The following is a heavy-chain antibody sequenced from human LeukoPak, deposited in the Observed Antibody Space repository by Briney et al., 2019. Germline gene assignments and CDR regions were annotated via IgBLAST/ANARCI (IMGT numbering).Heavy chain of an antibody. Sequence: EAGGSLRLAWAAAGFTFSNYGMAWVRQAAGKGREWVSGLSGSGGNTYSADSVNGRFTISRDNPKNTLYLQMNSLTAEDTAVYYCATEKGDSPDYWGQGTLVTVSS. CDR3: ATEKGDSPDY. D-gene: IGHD3-16*01. CDR2: LSGSGGNT. V-gene: IGHV3-23*01. J-gene: IGHJ4*02. CDR1: GFTFSNYG.